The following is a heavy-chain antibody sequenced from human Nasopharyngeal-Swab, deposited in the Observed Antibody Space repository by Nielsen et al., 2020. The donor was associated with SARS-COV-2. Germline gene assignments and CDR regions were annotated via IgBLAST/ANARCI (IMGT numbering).Heavy chain of an antibody. D-gene: IGHD1-7*01. CDR1: GFTFSSYW. Sequence: LSLTCAASGFTFSSYWMSWVRQAPGKGLEWVANIKQDGSEKYYVDSVKGRFTISRDNAKNSLYLQMNSLRAEDTAVYYCARDPIPNWNYGRTDFDYWGQGTLVTVSS. CDR2: IKQDGSEK. V-gene: IGHV3-7*01. CDR3: ARDPIPNWNYGRTDFDY. J-gene: IGHJ4*02.